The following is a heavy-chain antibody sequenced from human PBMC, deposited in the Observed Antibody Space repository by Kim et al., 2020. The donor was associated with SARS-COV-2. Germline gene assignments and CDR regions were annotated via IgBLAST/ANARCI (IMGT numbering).Heavy chain of an antibody. CDR1: GGSISSSSYY. CDR2: IYYSGST. D-gene: IGHD3-10*01. J-gene: IGHJ3*02. V-gene: IGHV4-39*01. Sequence: SETLSLTCTVSGGSISSSSYYWGWIRQPPGKGLEWIGSIYYSGSTYYNPSLKSRVTISVDTSKNQFSLKLSSVTAADTAVYYCARHTSRPSKTYYYGSGSYYGAFDIWGQGTMVTVSS. CDR3: ARHTSRPSKTYYYGSGSYYGAFDI.